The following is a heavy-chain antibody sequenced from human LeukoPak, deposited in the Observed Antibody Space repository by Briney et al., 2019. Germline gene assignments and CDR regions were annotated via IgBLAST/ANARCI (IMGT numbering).Heavy chain of an antibody. J-gene: IGHJ6*03. CDR3: ARDSVLLWFGELLHHYYYYMDV. V-gene: IGHV3-21*01. CDR1: GFTFSSYS. Sequence: GGSLRLSCAASGFTFSSYSMNWVRQAPGKGLEWVSSISSSSSYIYYADSVKGRFTISRDNAKNSLYLQMNSLRAEDTAVYYCARDSVLLWFGELLHHYYYYMDVWGKGTTVTVSS. CDR2: ISSSSSYI. D-gene: IGHD3-10*01.